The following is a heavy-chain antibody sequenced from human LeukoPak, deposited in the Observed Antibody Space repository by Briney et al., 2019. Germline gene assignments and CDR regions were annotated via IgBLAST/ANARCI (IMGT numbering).Heavy chain of an antibody. J-gene: IGHJ5*02. D-gene: IGHD3-22*01. Sequence: GGSLRLSCAASGFIFSDYYMSWIRQAPGKGLEWVSYISSSGITIYYADSVKGRFTISRDNAKNSLYLQMNSLRAEDTAVYYCARDLGQYYDTSDNWFDPWGQGTLVTVSS. CDR1: GFIFSDYY. CDR2: ISSSGITI. V-gene: IGHV3-11*04. CDR3: ARDLGQYYDTSDNWFDP.